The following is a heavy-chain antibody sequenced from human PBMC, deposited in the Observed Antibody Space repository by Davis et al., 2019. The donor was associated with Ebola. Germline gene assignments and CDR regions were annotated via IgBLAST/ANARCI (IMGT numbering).Heavy chain of an antibody. Sequence: SETLSPTCTVSGGSISSYYWSWIRQPPGKGLEWIGYIYYSGSTNYNPSPKSRVTISVDKSKNQFSLKLSSVTAADTAVYYCARKRGFSGYDRFDYWGQGTLVTVSS. CDR3: ARKRGFSGYDRFDY. V-gene: IGHV4-59*12. J-gene: IGHJ4*02. CDR1: GGSISSYY. CDR2: IYYSGST. D-gene: IGHD5-12*01.